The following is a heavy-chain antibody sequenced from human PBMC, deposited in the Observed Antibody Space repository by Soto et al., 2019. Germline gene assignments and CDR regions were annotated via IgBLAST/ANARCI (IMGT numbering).Heavy chain of an antibody. D-gene: IGHD6-19*01. CDR1: GGSISSYY. J-gene: IGHJ6*02. CDR3: VRGNSGWSPYRSRLFHFYYMDVWGKGTTVTVSSGKPYCARYRLYPGIAVDYGMDV. Sequence: NPSETLSLTCTVSGGSISSYYWSWIRQPPGKGLEWIGYIYYSGSTYYNPSLKSRIAMSIDTSKRQHSLNLWSLTAADTAVYYCVRGNSGWSPYRSRLFHFYYMDVWGKGTTVTVSSGKPYCARYRLYPGIAVDYGMDVWGQGTTVTVSS. V-gene: IGHV4-59*08. CDR2: IYYSGST.